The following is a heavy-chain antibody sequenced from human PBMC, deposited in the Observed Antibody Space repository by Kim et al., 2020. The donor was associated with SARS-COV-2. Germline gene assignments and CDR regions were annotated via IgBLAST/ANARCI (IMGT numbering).Heavy chain of an antibody. Sequence: ANYAQQFQGRVTITADESTSTAYMELSSLTYEDTAVYYCARDLVRGEFDYWGQGTLVTVSS. CDR3: ARDLVRGEFDY. CDR2: A. J-gene: IGHJ4*02. V-gene: IGHV1-69*01. D-gene: IGHD3-10*01.